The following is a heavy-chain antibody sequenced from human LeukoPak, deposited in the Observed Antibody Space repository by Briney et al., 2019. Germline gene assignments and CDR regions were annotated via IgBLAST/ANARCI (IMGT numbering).Heavy chain of an antibody. J-gene: IGHJ6*02. V-gene: IGHV3-48*03. CDR2: ISSSGSTI. CDR3: ARAPVYSSSWDCYYGMDV. CDR1: GFTFRSYE. D-gene: IGHD6-13*01. Sequence: GGSLRLSCAASGFTFRSYEMNWVRQAPGKGLEWVSYISSSGSTIYYADSVKGRFTISRDNAKNSLYLQMNSLRAEDTAVYYCARAPVYSSSWDCYYGMDVWGQGTTITVSS.